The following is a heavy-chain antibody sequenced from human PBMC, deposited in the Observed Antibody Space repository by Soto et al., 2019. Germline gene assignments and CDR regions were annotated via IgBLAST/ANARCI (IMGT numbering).Heavy chain of an antibody. CDR2: ISWNSGSI. J-gene: IGHJ6*03. CDR3: AKGNFWSGYGYYYYMDV. CDR1: VFTFDDYD. Sequence: GVSLRLSCSASVFTFDDYDMHWIRQAPGKGLEWVSGISWNSGSIGYADSVKGRFTISRDNAKNSLYLQMNSLRAEDTALYYCAKGNFWSGYGYYYYMDVCGKGITVTVSS. V-gene: IGHV3-9*01. D-gene: IGHD3-3*01.